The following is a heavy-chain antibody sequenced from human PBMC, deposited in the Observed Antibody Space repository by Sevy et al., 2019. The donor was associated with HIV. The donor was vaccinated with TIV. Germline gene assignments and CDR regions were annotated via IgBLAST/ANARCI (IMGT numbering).Heavy chain of an antibody. CDR3: VRVDSCGGDCYYFDY. Sequence: ASVKVSCTASGYTFTDYYIHWVRQAPGQGLECMGIINPNGGGTNYAQSFQGRVTMTRDTSTSTVYMELSSLRSEDSAVYYCVRVDSCGGDCYYFDYWGQGTLVTVSS. CDR1: GYTFTDYY. D-gene: IGHD2-21*02. V-gene: IGHV1-46*01. J-gene: IGHJ4*02. CDR2: INPNGGGT.